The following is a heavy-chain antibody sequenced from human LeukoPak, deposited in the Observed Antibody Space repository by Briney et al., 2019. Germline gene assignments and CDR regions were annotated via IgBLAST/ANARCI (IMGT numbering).Heavy chain of an antibody. CDR2: IYYSGST. V-gene: IGHV4-30-4*01. J-gene: IGHJ5*02. D-gene: IGHD6-19*01. Sequence: NPSQTLSLTCTVSGGSISSGDYYWSWIRQPPGKGLEWIGYIYYSGSTNYNPSLKSRVTMSVDTSKNQFSLRLSSVTAADTAVYYCARGSSAWTHVWFDPWGQGTLVTVSS. CDR1: GGSISSGDYY. CDR3: ARGSSAWTHVWFDP.